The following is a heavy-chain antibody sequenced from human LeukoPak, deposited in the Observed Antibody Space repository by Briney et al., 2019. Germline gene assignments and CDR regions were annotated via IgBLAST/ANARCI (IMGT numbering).Heavy chain of an antibody. CDR3: ARDLGYCDY. Sequence: SETLSLTCAVYGGSFSGYYWSWIRQPPGKGLEWIGEINHSGSTNYNPSLKSRVTISVDTSENQFSLKLSSVTAADTAVYYCARDLGYCDYWGQGTLVTVSS. CDR1: GGSFSGYY. CDR2: INHSGST. J-gene: IGHJ4*02. D-gene: IGHD2-15*01. V-gene: IGHV4-34*01.